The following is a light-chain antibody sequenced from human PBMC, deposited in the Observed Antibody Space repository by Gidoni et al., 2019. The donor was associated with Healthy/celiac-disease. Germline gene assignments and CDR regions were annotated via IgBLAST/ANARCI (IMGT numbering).Light chain of an antibody. CDR3: LQDYNYPFT. CDR1: QGIRND. J-gene: IGKJ3*01. CDR2: AAS. V-gene: IGKV1-6*01. Sequence: AIQMTQSPSSLSASVGDRVTITCRASQGIRNDLGWYQQKPGKAPKLLIYAASSLQSGGPSRVSGSGSGTDFTLTISSLQPEDFATYYCLQDYNYPFTFGPGTKVDIK.